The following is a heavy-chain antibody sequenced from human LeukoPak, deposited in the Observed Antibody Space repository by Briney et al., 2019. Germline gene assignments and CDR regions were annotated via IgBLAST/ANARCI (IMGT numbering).Heavy chain of an antibody. CDR3: ARKTGDC. J-gene: IGHJ4*02. Sequence: GGSLRLSCAASGFTFSTYSMNWVRQAPGKGLEWVSSISSNNRYIYYADSVKGRFTISRDNAKNSLYLQMNSLRVEDTAVYYCARKTGDCWGQGTLVIVSS. D-gene: IGHD1-14*01. CDR1: GFTFSTYS. CDR2: ISSNNRYI. V-gene: IGHV3-21*01.